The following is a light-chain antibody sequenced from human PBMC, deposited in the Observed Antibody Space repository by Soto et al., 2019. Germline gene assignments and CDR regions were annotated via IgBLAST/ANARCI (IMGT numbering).Light chain of an antibody. Sequence: SYELTQPPSVSVAPGKTARITCGGNNIGSKRVHWYQQKPGQAPVLVIYYDSDRPSGIPERFSGSNSGNTATLTISGVEAGDEDDYYCRAWDSSSDHPGVVFGGGTTLTVL. V-gene: IGLV3-21*04. J-gene: IGLJ2*01. CDR3: RAWDSSSDHPGVV. CDR2: YDS. CDR1: NIGSKR.